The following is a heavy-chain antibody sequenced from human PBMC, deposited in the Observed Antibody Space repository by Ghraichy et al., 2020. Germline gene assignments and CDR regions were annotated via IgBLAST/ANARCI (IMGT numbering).Heavy chain of an antibody. J-gene: IGHJ5*02. CDR1: GGSFSGYY. CDR3: ARGLLGAPGFRCPLFCSSTSCSGDWFDP. CDR2: INHSGST. D-gene: IGHD2-2*01. Sequence: SETLSLTCAVYGGSFSGYYWSWIRQPPGKGLEWIGEINHSGSTNYNPSLKSRVTISVDTSKNQFSLKLSSVTAADTAVYYCARGLLGAPGFRCPLFCSSTSCSGDWFDPWGQGTLVTVSS. V-gene: IGHV4-34*01.